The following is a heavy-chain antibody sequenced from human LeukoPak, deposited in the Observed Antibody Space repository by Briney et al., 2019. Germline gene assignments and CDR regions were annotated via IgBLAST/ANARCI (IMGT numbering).Heavy chain of an antibody. CDR2: ISGSGEIT. J-gene: IGHJ4*02. D-gene: IGHD3-10*01. CDR1: GFSFNSFA. CDR3: AKGRGSGSYSSSDY. Sequence: PGGSLRLSCTASGFSFNSFAMSWVRQAPGKGLEWVSTISGSGEITYYTESVRGRLTISRDNSKKTVFLQMSSLRDEDTAVYYCAKGRGSGSYSSSDYWGQGTLVTASS. V-gene: IGHV3-23*01.